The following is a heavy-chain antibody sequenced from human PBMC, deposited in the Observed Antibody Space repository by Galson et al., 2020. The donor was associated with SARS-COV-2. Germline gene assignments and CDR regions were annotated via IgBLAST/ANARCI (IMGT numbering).Heavy chain of an antibody. Sequence: GESLKISCAASGFTFSIYWMTWVRQAPGKGLDWVANIKHDGNEKYYADSVKGRFTISRDNAKNSLYLQMNSLRDEDTAVYYCARLAAAGADYWGQGTLVTVSS. CDR1: GFTFSIYW. CDR3: ARLAAAGADY. D-gene: IGHD6-13*01. V-gene: IGHV3-7*01. J-gene: IGHJ4*02. CDR2: IKHDGNEK.